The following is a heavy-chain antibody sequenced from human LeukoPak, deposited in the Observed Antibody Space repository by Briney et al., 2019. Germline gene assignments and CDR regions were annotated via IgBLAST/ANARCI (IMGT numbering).Heavy chain of an antibody. D-gene: IGHD4-17*01. V-gene: IGHV4-4*07. CDR3: ARERMTTVTTGYTYYFDY. Sequence: PSETLSLTCTVSGGSISSYYWSWIRQPAGKGLEWIGRIYTSGSTNYNPSLKSRVTMSVDTSKNQFSLKLSSVTAADTAVYYCARERMTTVTTGYTYYFDYWGQGTLVTVSS. CDR2: IYTSGST. CDR1: GGSISSYY. J-gene: IGHJ4*02.